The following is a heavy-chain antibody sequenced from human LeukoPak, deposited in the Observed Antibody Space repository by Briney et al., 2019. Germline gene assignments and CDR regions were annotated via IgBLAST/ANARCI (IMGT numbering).Heavy chain of an antibody. D-gene: IGHD2-21*02. CDR2: ISYDGSNK. V-gene: IGHV3-30*18. Sequence: PGGSLRLSCAASGFTFSSYGMHWVRQAPGKGLEWVAVISYDGSNKYYADSVKGRFTISRDNSKNTLYLQMNSLRAEDTAVYYCAKDGCGGDCYLYYFDYWGQGTLVTVSS. J-gene: IGHJ4*02. CDR1: GFTFSSYG. CDR3: AKDGCGGDCYLYYFDY.